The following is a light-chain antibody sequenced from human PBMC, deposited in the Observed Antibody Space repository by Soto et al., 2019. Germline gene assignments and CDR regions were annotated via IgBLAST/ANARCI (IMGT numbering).Light chain of an antibody. CDR3: QQYNSYST. J-gene: IGKJ1*01. CDR1: QSISGW. CDR2: DAS. Sequence: DIQISQSPSTLSASVGDRATIACRASQSISGWLAWYQQKPGQAPKLLIYDASSLESGVPSKLSGSGSGTEFTLSINSLQPDDFATYYCQQYNSYSTFGQGTKVDIK. V-gene: IGKV1-5*01.